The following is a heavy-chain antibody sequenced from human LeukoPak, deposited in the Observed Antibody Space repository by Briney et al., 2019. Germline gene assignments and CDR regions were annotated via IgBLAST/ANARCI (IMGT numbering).Heavy chain of an antibody. V-gene: IGHV1-69*04. CDR3: ASMSVGATDHYYYYGMDV. Sequence: SVKVSCKASGGTFSSYAISWVRQAPGQGLEWMGRIIPILGIANYAQKFQGRVTITADKSTSTAYMELSSLRSEDPAVYYCASMSVGATDHYYYYGMDVWGQGTTVTVSS. CDR2: IIPILGIA. D-gene: IGHD1-26*01. J-gene: IGHJ6*02. CDR1: GGTFSSYA.